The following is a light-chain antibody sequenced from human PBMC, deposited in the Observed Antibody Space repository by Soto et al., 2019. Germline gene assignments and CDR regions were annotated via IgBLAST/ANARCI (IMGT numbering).Light chain of an antibody. CDR1: RSVVGNYDL. CDR2: EDS. CDR3: CSYAGGTTFV. J-gene: IGLJ1*01. V-gene: IGLV2-23*01. Sequence: QSALTQPASVSGSPGQSITISCTGTRSVVGNYDLVSWYQHLPGKAPKLIIYEDSARPSGVSSRFSGSKSGNTASLRISGLRAEDEADYYCCSYAGGTTFVFGTGTKVTVL.